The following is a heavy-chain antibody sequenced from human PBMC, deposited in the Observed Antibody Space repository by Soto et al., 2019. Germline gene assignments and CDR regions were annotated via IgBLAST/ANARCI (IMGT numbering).Heavy chain of an antibody. CDR3: AGGGELHG. J-gene: IGHJ4*02. Sequence: AAGDVCYKXSGWCFTSYGISWVRQAPGQGLEWMGWISAYNGNTNYAQKLQGRVTMTTETSTSTAYMELRSLRSDDTAVYYCAGGGELHGWGQGTLVTVSS. CDR2: ISAYNGNT. CDR1: GWCFTSYG. V-gene: IGHV1-18*01. D-gene: IGHD2-21*01.